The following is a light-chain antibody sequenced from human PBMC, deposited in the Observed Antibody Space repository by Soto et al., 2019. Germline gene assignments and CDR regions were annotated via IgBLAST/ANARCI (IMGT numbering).Light chain of an antibody. Sequence: QSALTQPPSASGSPGQSVTISCTGTSSDVGGYNYVSWYQQHPGKAPKLMIYEVSKRPSGVPDRFSGSKSGNTASLTVSGLQAEDAADYYCSSYAGYNNPVVFGGGTKLTVL. CDR1: SSDVGGYNY. CDR2: EVS. J-gene: IGLJ2*01. V-gene: IGLV2-8*01. CDR3: SSYAGYNNPVV.